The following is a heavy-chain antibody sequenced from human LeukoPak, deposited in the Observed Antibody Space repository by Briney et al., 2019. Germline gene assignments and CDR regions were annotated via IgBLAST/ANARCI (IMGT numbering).Heavy chain of an antibody. D-gene: IGHD5-18*01. Sequence: ASVKVSCKASGYTFTSYYMHWVRQAPGQGLEWMGIINPSGGSTSYAQKFQGRVTMTRDMSTSTVYMELSSLRSEDTAVYYCARYGYTYGTHDYWGQGTLVTVSA. CDR2: INPSGGST. CDR3: ARYGYTYGTHDY. J-gene: IGHJ4*02. V-gene: IGHV1-46*01. CDR1: GYTFTSYY.